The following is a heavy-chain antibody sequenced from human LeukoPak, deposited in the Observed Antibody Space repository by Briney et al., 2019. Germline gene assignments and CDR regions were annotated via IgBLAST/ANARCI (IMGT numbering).Heavy chain of an antibody. D-gene: IGHD4-17*01. V-gene: IGHV4-59*08. CDR1: GGSISSYY. J-gene: IGHJ2*01. CDR2: IYYSGST. CDR3: ARRDGDYGPWYFDL. Sequence: SETLSLTCTVSGGSISSYYWSGILQPPGKGLEWIGYIYYSGSTNYNPSLKSRVTISVDTSKNQFSLKLSSVTAADTAVYYCARRDGDYGPWYFDLWGRGTLVTVSS.